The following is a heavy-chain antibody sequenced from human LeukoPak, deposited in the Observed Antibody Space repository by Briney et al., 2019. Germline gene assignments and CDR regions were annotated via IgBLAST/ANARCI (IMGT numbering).Heavy chain of an antibody. J-gene: IGHJ4*02. V-gene: IGHV4-39*07. CDR1: GGSISSSSYY. CDR3: ARGPKALHHWKQFLWFGELFNY. D-gene: IGHD3-10*01. Sequence: PSETLSLTCTVSGGSISSSSYYWGWIRQPPGKGLEWIGSIYYSGSTYYNPSLKSRVTISVDTSKNQFSLKLRSVTAADTAVYYCARGPKALHHWKQFLWFGELFNYWGQGTLVTVSS. CDR2: IYYSGST.